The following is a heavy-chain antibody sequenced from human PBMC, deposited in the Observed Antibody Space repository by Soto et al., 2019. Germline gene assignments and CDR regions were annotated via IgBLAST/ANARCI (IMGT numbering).Heavy chain of an antibody. V-gene: IGHV1-3*01. D-gene: IGHD3-22*01. Sequence: HWAPHPHKKKLEWMGWINASNSYTKYSQKFQGKVTITRDTSASTAYMKLNSLRAEDTAVYYCAKDLFDLVTTLQHWGQGTLVTVSS. CDR2: INASNSYT. CDR3: AKDLFDLVTTLQH. J-gene: IGHJ1*01.